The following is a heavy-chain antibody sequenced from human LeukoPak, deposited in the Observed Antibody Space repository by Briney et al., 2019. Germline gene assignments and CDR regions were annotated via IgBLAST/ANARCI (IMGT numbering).Heavy chain of an antibody. J-gene: IGHJ4*02. Sequence: ASVTVSCKASGYTFTSYYIHWVRQAPGQGLEWMGIINPSGGSTSYAQKFQGRVTMTRDMSTSTVYMELSSLRSEDTAVYYCARGGTYYDFWSGSFDYWGQGTLVTVSS. D-gene: IGHD3-3*01. CDR2: INPSGGST. V-gene: IGHV1-46*01. CDR3: ARGGTYYDFWSGSFDY. CDR1: GYTFTSYY.